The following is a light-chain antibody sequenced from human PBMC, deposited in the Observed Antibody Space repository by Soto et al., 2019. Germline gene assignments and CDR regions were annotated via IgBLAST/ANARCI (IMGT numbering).Light chain of an antibody. CDR3: MQALQTAA. CDR2: LAS. J-gene: IGKJ1*01. CDR1: QSLQYSNGYNY. V-gene: IGKV2-28*01. Sequence: EIVMTQSPLSLPVTPGEPASISCRSSQSLQYSNGYNYLDWYVQKPGQSPQILIYLASNRAAGVPERFSGSGAGTDFTLRSSRVEAEDVGDYYFMQALQTAAFGQGTKVEIK.